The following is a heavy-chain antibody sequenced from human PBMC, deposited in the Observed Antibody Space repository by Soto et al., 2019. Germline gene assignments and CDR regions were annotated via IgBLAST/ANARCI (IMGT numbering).Heavy chain of an antibody. V-gene: IGHV1-46*03. CDR1: GYIFINYY. Sequence: QVHLVQSGAEVKKPGASVKVSCKASGYIFINYYIHWVRQAPGQGLEWMGVINPKGGSTNYAQKLPGRLTMARETSASTVYRVLSRLRSDETAVYYCARDLAAADYWGKGTLVTSSS. D-gene: IGHD6-13*01. J-gene: IGHJ4*02. CDR3: ARDLAAADY. CDR2: INPKGGST.